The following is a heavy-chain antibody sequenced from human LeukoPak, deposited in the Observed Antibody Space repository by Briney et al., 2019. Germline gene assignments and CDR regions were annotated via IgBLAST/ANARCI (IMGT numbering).Heavy chain of an antibody. J-gene: IGHJ4*02. CDR1: GGSISSYY. D-gene: IGHD3-10*01. CDR3: ARAYGSGGYAPYYFDY. Sequence: SETLSLPCSVSGGSISSYYWSWIRQPPGTGLEWIGYIYYSGSTNYNPSLKSRVTISVDTSKNQFSLKLSSVTAADTAVYYCARAYGSGGYAPYYFDYWGQGTLVTVSS. CDR2: IYYSGST. V-gene: IGHV4-59*08.